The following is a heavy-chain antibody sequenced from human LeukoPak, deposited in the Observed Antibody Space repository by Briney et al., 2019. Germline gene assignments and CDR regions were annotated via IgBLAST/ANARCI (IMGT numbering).Heavy chain of an antibody. J-gene: IGHJ6*03. CDR3: ARGIGDYDFWSGYYYYYYMDV. CDR2: IYHSGST. Sequence: SETLSLTCAVSGYSISSGYYWGWIRQPPGKGLEWIGSIYHSGSTYYNPSLKSRVTISVDTSKNQFSLKLSSVTAADTAVYYCARGIGDYDFWSGYYYYYYMDVWGKGTTVTASS. D-gene: IGHD3-3*01. V-gene: IGHV4-38-2*01. CDR1: GYSISSGYY.